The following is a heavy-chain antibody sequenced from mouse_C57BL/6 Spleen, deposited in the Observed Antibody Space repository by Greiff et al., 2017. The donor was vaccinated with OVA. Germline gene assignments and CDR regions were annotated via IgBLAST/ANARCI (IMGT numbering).Heavy chain of an antibody. CDR2: IYPGDGDT. V-gene: IGHV1-82*01. CDR3: ARGGNYYGSSSVMDY. D-gene: IGHD1-1*01. Sequence: LVESGPELVKPGASVKISCKASGYAFSSSWMNWVKQRPGKGLEWIGRIYPGDGDTNYNGKFKGKATLTADKSSSAAYMQLSSLTSEDSAVYFCARGGNYYGSSSVMDYWGQGTSVTVSS. J-gene: IGHJ4*01. CDR1: GYAFSSSW.